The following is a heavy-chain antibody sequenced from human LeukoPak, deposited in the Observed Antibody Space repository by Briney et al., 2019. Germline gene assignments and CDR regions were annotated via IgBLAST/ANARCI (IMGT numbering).Heavy chain of an antibody. V-gene: IGHV3-30-3*01. CDR2: ISYGGSNK. D-gene: IGHD6-19*01. Sequence: GRSLRLSCAASGFTFSSYAMHWVRQAPGKGLEWVAVISYGGSNKYYADSVKGRFTISRDNSKNTLYLQMNSLRAEDTAVYYCARDGGIAVAGSRFPFDYWGQGTLVTVSS. CDR3: ARDGGIAVAGSRFPFDY. CDR1: GFTFSSYA. J-gene: IGHJ4*02.